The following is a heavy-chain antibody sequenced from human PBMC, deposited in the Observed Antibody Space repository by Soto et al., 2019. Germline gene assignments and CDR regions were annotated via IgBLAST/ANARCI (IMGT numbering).Heavy chain of an antibody. D-gene: IGHD4-17*01. CDR1: GLTFSNYA. V-gene: IGHV3-30-3*01. J-gene: IGHJ4*02. Sequence: QVHLVESGGGVVQPGRSLRLSCAASGLTFSNYAMHWVRQAPGKGLEWVAFISYDGTNRCYPDSVKGRFTISRDNSKNTLYLERNSQKTVDTAVYYCARESSSTVTTGGGGSAKDYWGQGTLVTVAS. CDR2: ISYDGTNR. CDR3: ARESSSTVTTGGGGSAKDY.